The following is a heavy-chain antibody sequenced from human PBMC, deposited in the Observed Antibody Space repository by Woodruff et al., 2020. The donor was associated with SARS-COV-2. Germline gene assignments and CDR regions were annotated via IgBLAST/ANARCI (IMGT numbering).Heavy chain of an antibody. D-gene: IGHD6-13*01. CDR3: ANMYSSSSPMGKIDY. Sequence: SRDNSKNTLYLQMNSLRAEDTAVYYCANMYSSSSPMGKIDYWGQGTLVTVSS. V-gene: IGHV3-30*02. J-gene: IGHJ4*02.